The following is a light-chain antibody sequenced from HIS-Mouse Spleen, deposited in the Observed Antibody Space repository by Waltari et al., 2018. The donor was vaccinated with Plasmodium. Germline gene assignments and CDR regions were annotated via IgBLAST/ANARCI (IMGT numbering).Light chain of an antibody. V-gene: IGLV3-10*01. CDR1: SFPQKF. J-gene: IGLJ3*02. CDR2: EDR. Sequence: SYALTQPPSVSVSTGQPASITCSGASFPQKFAYWHQEKPGQAPVLVIYEDRKRPSGIPERFSGSSSGTMATLTISGAQVEDEADYYCYSTDSSGNHRVFGGGTKLTVL. CDR3: YSTDSSGNHRV.